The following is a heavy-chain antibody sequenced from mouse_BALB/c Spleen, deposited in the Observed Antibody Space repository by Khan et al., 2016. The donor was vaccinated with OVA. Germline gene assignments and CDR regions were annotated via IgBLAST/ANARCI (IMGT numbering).Heavy chain of an antibody. Sequence: DLVKPGASVKLSCKASGYTFTSYWINWIKQRPGQGLEWIGRIAPGSGSTYYNEMFKGKATLTVDTSSNTAYIQLSSLSSEDSAVYFCASSNYYGSSLYAMDYWGQGTSVTVSS. CDR3: ASSNYYGSSLYAMDY. D-gene: IGHD1-1*01. CDR2: IAPGSGST. V-gene: IGHV1S41*01. CDR1: GYTFTSYW. J-gene: IGHJ4*01.